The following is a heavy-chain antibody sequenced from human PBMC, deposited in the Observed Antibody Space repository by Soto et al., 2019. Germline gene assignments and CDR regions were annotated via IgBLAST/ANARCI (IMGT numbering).Heavy chain of an antibody. CDR2: IYYSGTT. Sequence: SETQSLTSTVSGGNMETYYWGWFRQPPGKGLEWIGYIYYSGTTTYSPSLKSRVTIAVDTSKNQVSLKVNSVTAADTAVYYCARDHPHSYGVYYFDYWGQGTPVTVSS. V-gene: IGHV4-59*01. CDR1: GGNMETYY. D-gene: IGHD5-18*01. J-gene: IGHJ4*02. CDR3: ARDHPHSYGVYYFDY.